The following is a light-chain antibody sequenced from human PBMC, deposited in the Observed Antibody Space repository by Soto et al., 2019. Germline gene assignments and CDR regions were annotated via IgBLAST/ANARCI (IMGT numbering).Light chain of an antibody. Sequence: QSALTQPASVSGSPGQTITISCTGDSSDVGGYNYVSWFQQHPGKAPKLMIYEVSHRPSGVSHRFSGSKSATTASLTISGLQAEDEADYYCSSYTRSFTVVFGGGTKVTVL. CDR3: SSYTRSFTVV. V-gene: IGLV2-14*01. CDR2: EVS. J-gene: IGLJ2*01. CDR1: SSDVGGYNY.